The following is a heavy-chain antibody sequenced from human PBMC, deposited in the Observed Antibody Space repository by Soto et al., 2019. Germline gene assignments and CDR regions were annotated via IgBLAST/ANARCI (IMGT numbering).Heavy chain of an antibody. CDR3: AKRRIAAASVGGYYFDY. Sequence: GGSLRLSCAASGFTFSSYAMSWVRQAPGKGLEWVSAISGSGGSTYYADSVKGRFTISRDNSKNTLYLKMNTLRAEDTAVYYCAKRRIAAASVGGYYFDYWGQGXLVTVSS. CDR2: ISGSGGST. D-gene: IGHD6-13*01. CDR1: GFTFSSYA. J-gene: IGHJ4*02. V-gene: IGHV3-23*01.